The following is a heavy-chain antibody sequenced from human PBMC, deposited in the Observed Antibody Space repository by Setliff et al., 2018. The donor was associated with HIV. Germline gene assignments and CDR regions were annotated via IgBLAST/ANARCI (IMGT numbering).Heavy chain of an antibody. CDR2: INHSGST. V-gene: IGHV4-34*01. Sequence: SETLSLTCAVYGGSLSGYYCSWIRQPPGGGLEWIGEINHSGSTNYNPSLKSRVTISVDTSKSQFSLKLSSVTAADTAVYYCARRGYNYGYFDYWGQGTLVTVSS. CDR3: ARRGYNYGYFDY. D-gene: IGHD5-18*01. CDR1: GGSLSGYY. J-gene: IGHJ4*02.